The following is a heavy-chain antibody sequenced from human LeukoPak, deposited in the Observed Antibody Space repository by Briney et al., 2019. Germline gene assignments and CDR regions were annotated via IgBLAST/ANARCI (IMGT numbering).Heavy chain of an antibody. CDR3: AGDMVRGVILRRVLEY. V-gene: IGHV1-2*02. Sequence: ASVKVSCKASGYTFTGYYMHWVRQAPGQGLEWMGWINPNSGGTNYAQKFQGRVTMTRDTSINTAYMELSRLRSDDTAVYYCAGDMVRGVILRRVLEYWGQGTLVTVSS. CDR2: INPNSGGT. J-gene: IGHJ4*02. CDR1: GYTFTGYY. D-gene: IGHD3-10*01.